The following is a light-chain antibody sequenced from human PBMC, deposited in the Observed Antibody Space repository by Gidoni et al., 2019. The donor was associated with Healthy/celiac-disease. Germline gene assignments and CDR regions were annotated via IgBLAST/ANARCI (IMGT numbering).Light chain of an antibody. Sequence: QSALTQPRSVSGSPGQSVTISCTGTSSDVGGYNYVSWYQQHPGKAPKLIYDVSKRPSGVPDRFSGSKSGNTASLTISGLQAEDEADYYCCSYAGSYTFVFGGGTKLTVL. CDR3: CSYAGSYTFV. CDR2: DVS. V-gene: IGLV2-11*01. J-gene: IGLJ3*02. CDR1: SSDVGGYNY.